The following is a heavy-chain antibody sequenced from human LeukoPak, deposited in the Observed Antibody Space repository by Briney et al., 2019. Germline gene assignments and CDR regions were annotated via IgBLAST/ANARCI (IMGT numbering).Heavy chain of an antibody. J-gene: IGHJ4*02. CDR3: ARGRTRRESDWYY. V-gene: IGHV1-8*01. CDR1: GYTFTIYD. Sequence: ASVKVSSKASGYTFTIYDINRVRQATGQGLEWMGWMNPNSGNTGYAQKFQGRVTMTRNTSISTAYMQLSSLRSEDTAVYYCARGRTRRESDWYYWGQGTLVTVSS. D-gene: IGHD3-9*01. CDR2: MNPNSGNT.